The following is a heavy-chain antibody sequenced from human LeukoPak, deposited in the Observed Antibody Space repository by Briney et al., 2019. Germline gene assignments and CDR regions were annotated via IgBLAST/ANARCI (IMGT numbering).Heavy chain of an antibody. D-gene: IGHD2-2*01. CDR2: ISGSGDST. CDR1: GFTFSSYA. Sequence: GGSLRLPCAASGFTFSSYAMSWVRQAPGKGLEWVSAISGSGDSTFYADSVKGRFTISRDNSKNTLYLQMNSLRAEDTALYYCAKRYCSSSSCYGHFDSWGQGILVTVSS. CDR3: AKRYCSSSSCYGHFDS. V-gene: IGHV3-23*01. J-gene: IGHJ4*02.